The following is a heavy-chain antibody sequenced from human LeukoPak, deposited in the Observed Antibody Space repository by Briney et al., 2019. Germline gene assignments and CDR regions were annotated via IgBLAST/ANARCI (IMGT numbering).Heavy chain of an antibody. CDR3: ARPTDFDY. V-gene: IGHV4-39*01. D-gene: IGHD1-26*01. CDR1: GGSIGSSSYY. CDR2: IYYSGST. J-gene: IGHJ4*02. Sequence: SETLSLTCTVSGGSIGSSSYYWGWIRQPPGKGLEWIGSIYYSGSTYYNPSLKSRVTISVDTSKNQFSLKLSSVTAADTAVYYCARPTDFDYWGQGTLVTVSS.